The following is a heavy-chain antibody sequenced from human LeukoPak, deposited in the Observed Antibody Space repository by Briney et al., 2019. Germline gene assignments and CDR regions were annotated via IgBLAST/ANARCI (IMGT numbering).Heavy chain of an antibody. CDR2: IYYSGRT. CDR3: VRYYYDSSGYYNFDY. D-gene: IGHD3-22*01. J-gene: IGHJ4*02. CDR1: GGSISSYY. Sequence: PSETLSLTCTVSGGSISSYYWSWIRQPPGKGLEWIGYIYYSGRTNYNPSLKSRVTISVDTSKNQFSLKLSSVTAADTAVYYCVRYYYDSSGYYNFDYWGQGTLVTVSS. V-gene: IGHV4-59*01.